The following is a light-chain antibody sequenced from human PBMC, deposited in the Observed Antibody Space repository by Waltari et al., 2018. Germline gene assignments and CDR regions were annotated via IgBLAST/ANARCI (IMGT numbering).Light chain of an antibody. CDR1: NSNIGNNA. CDR2: YDN. CDR3: EAWDDTLNGVV. J-gene: IGLJ3*02. V-gene: IGLV1-36*01. Sequence: SVLTHPPPVSEAPRQWVPIPCSGSNSNIGNNAVNWYQKLPGQAPKLLIYYDNLLSPGVSDRFSGSKSDTSASLAISGLQSEDEADYYCEAWDDTLNGVVFGGGTKLTVL.